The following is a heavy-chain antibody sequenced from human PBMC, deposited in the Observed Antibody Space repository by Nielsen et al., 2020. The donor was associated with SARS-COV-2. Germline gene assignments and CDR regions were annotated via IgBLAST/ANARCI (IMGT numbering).Heavy chain of an antibody. D-gene: IGHD1-26*01. J-gene: IGHJ4*02. Sequence: SETLSLTCAVSGGSFTAYYWSWIRQPPGKGLEWIGEINHTGDTNNNPSLRSRVTVSRDTSKNQFSLKLSSVTAADTAVYYCARVVPRYSGTACYFDYWGQGTLVTVSS. CDR3: ARVVPRYSGTACYFDY. CDR2: INHTGDT. V-gene: IGHV4-34*01. CDR1: GGSFTAYY.